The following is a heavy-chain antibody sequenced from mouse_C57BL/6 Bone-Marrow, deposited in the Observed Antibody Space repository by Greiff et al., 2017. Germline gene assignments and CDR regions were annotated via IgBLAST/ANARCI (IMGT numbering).Heavy chain of an antibody. Sequence: DVMLVESGGGLVQPGGSLKLSYAASGFTFSDYGMAWVRQAPRKGPEWVAFISNLAYSIYYADTVTGRFTISRENAKNTLYLEMSSLRSEDTAMYYCARQRWDCYAMDYWGQGTSVTVSS. CDR3: ARQRWDCYAMDY. CDR2: ISNLAYSI. J-gene: IGHJ4*01. D-gene: IGHD4-1*01. V-gene: IGHV5-15*01. CDR1: GFTFSDYG.